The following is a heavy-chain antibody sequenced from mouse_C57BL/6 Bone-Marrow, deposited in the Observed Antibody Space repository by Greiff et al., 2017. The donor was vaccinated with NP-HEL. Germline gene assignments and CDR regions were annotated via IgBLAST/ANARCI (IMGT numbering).Heavy chain of an antibody. CDR3: TRDPYGSNY. V-gene: IGHV5-9-1*02. CDR1: GFTFSSYA. CDR2: ISSGGDYI. J-gene: IGHJ3*01. Sequence: EVMLVESGEGLVKPGGSLKLSCAASGFTFSSYAMSWVRQTPEKRLEWVAYISSGGDYIYYADTVKGRFTISRDNARNTRYLQMSSLKSEDTAMYYCTRDPYGSNYWGQGTLVTVSA. D-gene: IGHD1-1*01.